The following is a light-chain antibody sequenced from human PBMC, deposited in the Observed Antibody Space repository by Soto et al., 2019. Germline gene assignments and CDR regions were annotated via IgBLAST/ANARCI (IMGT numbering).Light chain of an antibody. CDR1: SSDVGSYNL. CDR3: CSYAGSSTSYV. J-gene: IGLJ1*01. CDR2: EGS. V-gene: IGLV2-23*01. Sequence: QSVLIQPASVSGSPGQSITMSCTGTSSDVGSYNLVSRYQQHPGKAPKLMIYEGSTRPSGVSNRISGSKSGNTASLTISGLLAEDEADYYCCSYAGSSTSYVFGTGTKVTVL.